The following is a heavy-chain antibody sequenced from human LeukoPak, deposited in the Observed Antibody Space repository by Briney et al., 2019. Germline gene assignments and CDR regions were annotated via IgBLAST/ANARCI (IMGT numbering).Heavy chain of an antibody. CDR3: ARDFDDGHTIFGVVTLNTYYFDY. D-gene: IGHD3-3*01. Sequence: ASVKVSCKASGYTFTSYGISWVRQAPGQGREWMGWISAYNGNTNYAQKLEGRVTMTTDTSTSTAYMELRSLRSDDTAVYYCARDFDDGHTIFGVVTLNTYYFDYWGQGTLVTVSS. J-gene: IGHJ4*02. V-gene: IGHV1-18*01. CDR1: GYTFTSYG. CDR2: ISAYNGNT.